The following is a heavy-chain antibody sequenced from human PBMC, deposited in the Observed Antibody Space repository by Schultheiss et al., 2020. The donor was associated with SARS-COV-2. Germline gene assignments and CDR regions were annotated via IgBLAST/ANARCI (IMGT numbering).Heavy chain of an antibody. CDR2: IGTDVNSV. CDR1: GFTFSSYS. CDR3: ARNRLPYCGGDCYSSFNY. Sequence: GESLKISCAASGFTFSSYSMNWVRQAPGKGLVWVSRIGTDVNSVYYADFVKGRFTISRDNAKNSLYLQMNSLRAEDTAVYYCARNRLPYCGGDCYSSFNYWGQGTLVTVSS. J-gene: IGHJ4*02. D-gene: IGHD2-21*02. V-gene: IGHV3-21*01.